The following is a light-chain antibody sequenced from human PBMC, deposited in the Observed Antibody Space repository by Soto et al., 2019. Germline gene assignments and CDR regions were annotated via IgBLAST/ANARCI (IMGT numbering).Light chain of an antibody. V-gene: IGLV2-23*01. CDR1: SSDVGSYNL. CDR3: CSYSYGSTLV. J-gene: IGLJ2*01. Sequence: QSALTQPASVSGSCGQSITISCTGTSSDVGSYNLVSWHQQHPGKAPKLIIYEGDKRPSGVSNRFSGSKSGNTASLTISGIQAEDEADYYCCSYSYGSTLVFACGTK. CDR2: EGD.